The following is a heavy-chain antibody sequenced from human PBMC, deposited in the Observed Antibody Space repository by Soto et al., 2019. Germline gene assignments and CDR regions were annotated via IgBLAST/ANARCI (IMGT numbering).Heavy chain of an antibody. D-gene: IGHD6-19*01. Sequence: GSLRLSCAASGFSFVNYAMNWVRQAPGKGLEWVSGLSGSGTSTYYADSVKGRFTISRDNSRDTLFVQMNSLTADDTAVYYCAKATTNGGWFNPFDSWGQGALVTVSS. CDR2: LSGSGTST. CDR3: AKATTNGGWFNPFDS. V-gene: IGHV3-23*01. CDR1: GFSFVNYA. J-gene: IGHJ4*02.